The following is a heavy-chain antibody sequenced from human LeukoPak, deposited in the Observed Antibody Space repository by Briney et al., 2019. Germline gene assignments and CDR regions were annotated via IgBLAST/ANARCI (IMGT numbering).Heavy chain of an antibody. CDR3: ARDHPIRYLGFDP. V-gene: IGHV1-69*01. CDR1: GGTFISYA. CDR2: IIPIFGTA. J-gene: IGHJ5*02. D-gene: IGHD3-9*01. Sequence: SVKVSCKASGGTFISYAISWVRQAPGQGLEWMGGIIPIFGTANYAQKFQGRVTITADESTSTAYMELSSLRSEDTAVHYCARDHPIRYLGFDPWGQGTLVTVSS.